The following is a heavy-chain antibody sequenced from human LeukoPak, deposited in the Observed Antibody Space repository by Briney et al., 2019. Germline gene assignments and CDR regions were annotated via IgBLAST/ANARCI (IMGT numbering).Heavy chain of an antibody. Sequence: PSETLSLTCTVSGGSISSYYWSWIRQPPGKGLEWIGYIYYSGSTSYNPSLKGRVTISVDTSKNQFSLKLSSVTAADTAVYYCARGGVVTAMGTRYWYFDLWGRGTLVTVSS. V-gene: IGHV4-59*01. J-gene: IGHJ2*01. D-gene: IGHD2-21*02. CDR2: IYYSGST. CDR1: GGSISSYY. CDR3: ARGGVVTAMGTRYWYFDL.